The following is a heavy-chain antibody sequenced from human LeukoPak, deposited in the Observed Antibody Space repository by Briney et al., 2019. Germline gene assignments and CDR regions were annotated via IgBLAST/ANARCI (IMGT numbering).Heavy chain of an antibody. CDR3: ARDRAKRYCSSTSCYRGLFY. D-gene: IGHD2-2*02. J-gene: IGHJ4*02. Sequence: GRSLRLSCAASGFTFNSYAMHWVRQAPSKGLEWVAVISYDGSNKYYADSVKGRFTISRDNSKNTLYLQMNSLRAEDTAAYYCARDRAKRYCSSTSCYRGLFYWGQGTLVTVSS. CDR1: GFTFNSYA. V-gene: IGHV3-30*04. CDR2: ISYDGSNK.